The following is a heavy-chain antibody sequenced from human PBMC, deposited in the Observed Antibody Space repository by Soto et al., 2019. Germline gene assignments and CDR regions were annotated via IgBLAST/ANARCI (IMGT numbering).Heavy chain of an antibody. V-gene: IGHV4-34*01. CDR3: ASGASRGRNYYYYYGMDV. Sequence: PSETLSLTCAVYGGSFSGYYWSWIRQPPGKGLEWIGEINHSGSTNYNPSLKSRVTISVDTSKNQFSLKLSSVTAADTAVYYCASGASRGRNYYYYYGMDVWGQGTTVTVSS. D-gene: IGHD2-15*01. CDR2: INHSGST. CDR1: GGSFSGYY. J-gene: IGHJ6*02.